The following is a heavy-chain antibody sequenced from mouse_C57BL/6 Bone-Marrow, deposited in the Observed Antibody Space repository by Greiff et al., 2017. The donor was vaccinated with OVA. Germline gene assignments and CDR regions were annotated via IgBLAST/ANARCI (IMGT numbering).Heavy chain of an antibody. J-gene: IGHJ1*03. CDR1: GYTFTSYW. CDR3: ARKVVRRYFDV. V-gene: IGHV1-64*01. Sequence: VQLKQPGAELVKPGASVKLSCKASGYTFTSYWMHWVKQRPGQGLEWIGMIHPNSGSTNYNEKFKSKATLTVDKSSSTAYMQLSSLTSEDSAVYYCARKVVRRYFDVWGTGTTVTVSS. D-gene: IGHD1-1*02. CDR2: IHPNSGST.